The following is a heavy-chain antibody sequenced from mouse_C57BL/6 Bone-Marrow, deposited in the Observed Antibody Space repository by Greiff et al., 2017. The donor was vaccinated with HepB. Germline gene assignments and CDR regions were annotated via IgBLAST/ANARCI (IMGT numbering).Heavy chain of an antibody. J-gene: IGHJ3*01. CDR1: GYSITSGYD. CDR3: ARGDYYGSSQGFAY. D-gene: IGHD1-1*01. CDR2: ISYSGST. Sequence: EVKLVESGPGMVKPSQSLSLTCTVTGYSITSGYDWHWIRHFPGNKLEWMGYISYSGSTNYNPSLKSRISITHDTSKNHFFLKLNSVTTDDTATYYCARGDYYGSSQGFAYWGQGTLVTVSA. V-gene: IGHV3-1*01.